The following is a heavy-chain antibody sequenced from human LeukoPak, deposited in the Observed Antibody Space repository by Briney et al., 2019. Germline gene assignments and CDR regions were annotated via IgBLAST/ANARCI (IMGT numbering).Heavy chain of an antibody. V-gene: IGHV4-59*01. CDR1: GGSITSYY. D-gene: IGHD6-19*01. CDR3: ARDAYSSGYYFFDY. CDR2: GYYSGTT. Sequence: SETLSLTCTVSGGSITSYYWTWVRQPPGKGLEWIGYGYYSGTTNYNPSLKSRVTISVDASKNQFSLKVSSVTAADTAVSHCARDAYSSGYYFFDYWGQGTLVTVSS. J-gene: IGHJ4*02.